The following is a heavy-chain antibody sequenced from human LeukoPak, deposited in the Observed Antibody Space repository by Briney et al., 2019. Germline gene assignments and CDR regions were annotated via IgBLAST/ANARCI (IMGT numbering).Heavy chain of an antibody. CDR3: ARANRYDLYFDY. D-gene: IGHD5-12*01. CDR1: GGSISSYY. CDR2: IYYSGST. Sequence: SETLSLTCTVSGGSISSYYWSWIRQPPGKGLEWIGYIYYSGSTNHNPSLKSRVTISVDTSKNQISLKVSSVTAADTAVYYCARANRYDLYFDYWGQGTLVTVSS. V-gene: IGHV4-59*01. J-gene: IGHJ4*02.